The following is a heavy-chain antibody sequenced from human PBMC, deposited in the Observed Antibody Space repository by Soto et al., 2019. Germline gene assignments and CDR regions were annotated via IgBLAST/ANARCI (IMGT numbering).Heavy chain of an antibody. CDR3: ARGRVGGGYAEYYFDY. J-gene: IGHJ4*02. Sequence: QVQLVQSGAEVKKPGASVKVCCEASGYTFTSYDINWVRQATGQGLEWMGWMNPNSGNTGYAQKYQGRVTMTRNTSISTAYMELSSLRSEDTAEYYCARGRVGGGYAEYYFDYWGQGTLVTVSS. D-gene: IGHD5-12*01. CDR1: GYTFTSYD. V-gene: IGHV1-8*01. CDR2: MNPNSGNT.